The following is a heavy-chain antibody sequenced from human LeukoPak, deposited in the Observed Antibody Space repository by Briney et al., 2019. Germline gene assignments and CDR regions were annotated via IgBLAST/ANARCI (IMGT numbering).Heavy chain of an antibody. J-gene: IGHJ4*02. Sequence: GGSLRLSCAASGFTFSTYAMSWVRQAPGKGLDWVSTISDGGSDTHYADSVKGRFTISRDNSKNTLYLQMNSLRAEDTAVYYCARDQMIAAAGLDYWGQGTLVTVSS. V-gene: IGHV3-23*01. CDR3: ARDQMIAAAGLDY. CDR2: ISDGGSDT. CDR1: GFTFSTYA. D-gene: IGHD6-13*01.